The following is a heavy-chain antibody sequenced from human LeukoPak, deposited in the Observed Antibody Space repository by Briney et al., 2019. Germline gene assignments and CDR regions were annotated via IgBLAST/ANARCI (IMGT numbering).Heavy chain of an antibody. CDR3: AREGYYGSGSYYNEGWFDP. J-gene: IGHJ5*02. V-gene: IGHV3-30-3*01. CDR1: GFTFSSYA. Sequence: GGSLRLSCAASGFTFSSYAMHWVRQAPGKGLEWVAVISYDGSNKYYVDSVKGRFTISRDNSKNTLYLQMNSLRAEDTAVYYCAREGYYGSGSYYNEGWFDPWGQGTLVTVSS. D-gene: IGHD3-10*01. CDR2: ISYDGSNK.